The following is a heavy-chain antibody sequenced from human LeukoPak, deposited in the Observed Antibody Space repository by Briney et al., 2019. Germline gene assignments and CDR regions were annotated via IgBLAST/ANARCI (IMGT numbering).Heavy chain of an antibody. CDR3: ARDLKNIVVVVAATADAFDI. Sequence: SVKVSFKASGYTFTGYYMHWVRQAPGQGLAWMGWISAYNGNTNYAQKLQGRVTMTTDTSTSTAYMELRSLRSDDTAVYYCARDLKNIVVVVAATADAFDIWGQGTMVTVSS. CDR2: ISAYNGNT. J-gene: IGHJ3*02. D-gene: IGHD2-15*01. V-gene: IGHV1-18*04. CDR1: GYTFTGYY.